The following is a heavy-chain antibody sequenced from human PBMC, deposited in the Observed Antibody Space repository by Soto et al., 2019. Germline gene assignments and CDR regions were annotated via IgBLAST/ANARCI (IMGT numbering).Heavy chain of an antibody. Sequence: QVQLVESGGGVVQPGRSLRLSCAASGFTFSSCAMHWVRQAPGKGLEWVALISYDGGNKYYADSVKGRFTISRDNSKNTLYLQMNSLRAEDTAVYYCARIDPTHDAFDVWGQGTMVTVSS. CDR2: ISYDGGNK. V-gene: IGHV3-30-3*01. CDR3: ARIDPTHDAFDV. J-gene: IGHJ3*01. D-gene: IGHD3-9*01. CDR1: GFTFSSCA.